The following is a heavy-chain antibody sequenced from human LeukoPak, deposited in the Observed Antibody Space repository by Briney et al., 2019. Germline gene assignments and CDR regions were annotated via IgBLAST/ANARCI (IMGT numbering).Heavy chain of an antibody. J-gene: IGHJ4*02. V-gene: IGHV4-39*01. CDR1: GGSIISSSDY. CDR3: TRRTGSRSN. D-gene: IGHD1-26*01. Sequence: SETLSLTCTVSGGSIISSSDYWGWIRQPPGKGLEWIAAIYYTGSTYYNPSLRSRVTISVDTSKNQFSLRLTSVTAVDTAVYYCTRRTGSRSNWGQGTLVTVDS. CDR2: IYYTGST.